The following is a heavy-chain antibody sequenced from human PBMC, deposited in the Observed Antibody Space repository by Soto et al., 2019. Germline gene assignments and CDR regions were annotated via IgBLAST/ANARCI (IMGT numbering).Heavy chain of an antibody. V-gene: IGHV3-49*03. CDR3: SSRLHGLDD. Sequence: PGGSLRLSCTASGFTFGDYAMSWFRQAPGKGLEWVGFIRSKAYGGTTEYAASVRGRFTISRDDSKSIPYLHMNSLKTEDTAVYYCSSRLHGLDDWGQGTLVTVSS. CDR1: GFTFGDYA. J-gene: IGHJ4*02. D-gene: IGHD5-12*01. CDR2: IRSKAYGGTT.